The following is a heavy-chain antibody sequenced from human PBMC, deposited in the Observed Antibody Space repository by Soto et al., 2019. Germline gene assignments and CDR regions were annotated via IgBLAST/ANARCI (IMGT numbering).Heavy chain of an antibody. V-gene: IGHV3-23*01. CDR3: AKGSGDSSGYYSREQYYFDY. Sequence: EVQLLESGGGLVQPGGSLRLSCAASGFTFSSYAMSWVRQAPGKGLEWVSAISGSGGSTYYADSVKGRFTISRDNSENTLYLQMNSLRAEDTAVYYCAKGSGDSSGYYSREQYYFDYWGQGTLVTVSS. D-gene: IGHD3-22*01. CDR2: ISGSGGST. CDR1: GFTFSSYA. J-gene: IGHJ4*02.